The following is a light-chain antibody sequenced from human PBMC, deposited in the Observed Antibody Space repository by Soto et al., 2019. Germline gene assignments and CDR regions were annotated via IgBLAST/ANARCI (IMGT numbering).Light chain of an antibody. J-gene: IGKJ1*01. CDR3: QHYNSYSEA. V-gene: IGKV1-5*03. CDR1: QTISSW. Sequence: DIQMTQSPSTLSGSVGDRVTITCRARQTISSWLAWYQQKPGKAPKLLIYKASTLKSGVPSRFSGSGSGTEFTLTISSLQPDDFAPYYCQHYNSYSEAFGQGTKVERK. CDR2: KAS.